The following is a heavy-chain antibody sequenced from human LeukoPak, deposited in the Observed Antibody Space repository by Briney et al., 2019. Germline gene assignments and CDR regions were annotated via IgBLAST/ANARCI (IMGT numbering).Heavy chain of an antibody. CDR1: GYSISSGYY. Sequence: SETLSLTCAVSGYSISSGYYWGWIRQPPGKGMEWIGSIYHSGSTYYNPSLKSRVTISVDTSKNQFSLKLSSVTAADTAVYYCARHAEAFDIWGQGTMVTVSS. CDR2: IYHSGST. V-gene: IGHV4-38-2*01. D-gene: IGHD1-14*01. J-gene: IGHJ3*02. CDR3: ARHAEAFDI.